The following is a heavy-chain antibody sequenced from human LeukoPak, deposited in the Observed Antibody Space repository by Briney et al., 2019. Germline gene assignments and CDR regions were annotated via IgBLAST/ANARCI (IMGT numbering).Heavy chain of an antibody. V-gene: IGHV4-61*02. J-gene: IGHJ3*02. Sequence: PSETLSLTCTVSGGSISCGSYYWSWIRQPAGKGLERIGRIYASGSTNYNPSLKSRVTISVDTSKNQFSLKLSSVTAADTAVYYCAREQGYYDSSGYGDAFDIWGQGTMVTVSS. CDR2: IYASGST. CDR3: AREQGYYDSSGYGDAFDI. CDR1: GGSISCGSYY. D-gene: IGHD3-22*01.